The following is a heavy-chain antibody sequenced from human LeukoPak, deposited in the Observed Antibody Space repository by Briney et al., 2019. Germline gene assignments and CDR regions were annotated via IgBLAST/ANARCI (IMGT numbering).Heavy chain of an antibody. CDR1: GGSISSYY. CDR3: ARELKPGMPAPYNWFDP. J-gene: IGHJ5*02. CDR2: IYTSGST. V-gene: IGHV4-4*07. Sequence: PETLSLTCTVSGGSISSYYWSWIRQPAGKGLEWIGRIYTSGSTNYNPSLKSRVTMSVDTSMNQFSLKLSSVTAADTAVYYCARELKPGMPAPYNWFDPWGQGTLVTVSS. D-gene: IGHD2-2*01.